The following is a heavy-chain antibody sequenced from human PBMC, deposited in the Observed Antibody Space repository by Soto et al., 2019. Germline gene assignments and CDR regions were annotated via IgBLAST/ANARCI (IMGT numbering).Heavy chain of an antibody. CDR1: GGSISSYY. CDR2: IYSSGST. CDR3: ARDLNYYYGMDV. Sequence: SETLSLTCTVSGGSISSYYWSWIRQPPGKGLEWIGYIYSSGSTNYNPSLKSRVTISVDTSKNQFSLKLSSVTAADTAVYYCARDLNYYYGMDVWGQGTTVTVSS. V-gene: IGHV4-59*01. J-gene: IGHJ6*02.